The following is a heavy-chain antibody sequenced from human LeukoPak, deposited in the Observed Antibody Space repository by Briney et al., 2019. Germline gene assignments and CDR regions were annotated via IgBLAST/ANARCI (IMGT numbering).Heavy chain of an antibody. V-gene: IGHV1-2*02. CDR2: INPNSGGT. J-gene: IGHJ3*02. D-gene: IGHD5-18*01. CDR1: GYIFTGYY. CDR3: TRARGYSYGAQDAFDI. Sequence: GASVKVSCKASGYIFTGYYMHWVRQAPGQGLEWMGWINPNSGGTNYAQKFQGRVTMTRDTSISTAYMELSRLRSDDAAVYYCTRARGYSYGAQDAFDIWGQGTMVTVSS.